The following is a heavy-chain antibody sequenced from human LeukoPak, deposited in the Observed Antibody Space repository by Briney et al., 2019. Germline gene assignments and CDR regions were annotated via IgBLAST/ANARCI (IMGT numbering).Heavy chain of an antibody. CDR2: IYYSGST. Sequence: PSETLSLTCTVSGGSISSYYWSWIRQPPGKGLEGIGYIYYSGSTNYNPSLKSRVTISVDTSKNQCSLKLSSVTAADTAVYYCARGAVYYDILTGQSLGGNWFDPWGQGTLVTVSS. CDR1: GGSISSYY. D-gene: IGHD3-9*01. CDR3: ARGAVYYDILTGQSLGGNWFDP. J-gene: IGHJ5*02. V-gene: IGHV4-59*01.